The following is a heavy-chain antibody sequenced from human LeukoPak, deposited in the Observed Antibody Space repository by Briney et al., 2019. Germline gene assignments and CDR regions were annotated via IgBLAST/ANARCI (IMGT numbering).Heavy chain of an antibody. D-gene: IGHD5-18*01. CDR1: GFTFSSYS. CDR2: ISSSSSTI. J-gene: IGHJ6*03. Sequence: GGSLRLSCAASGFTFSSYSMNWVRQAPGKGLEWVSYISSSSSTIYYADSVKGRFTISRDNAKNSLYLQMNSLRAEDTAVYYCARSPVRGYSYGTYYYYYYMDVWGKGTTVTVSS. V-gene: IGHV3-48*01. CDR3: ARSPVRGYSYGTYYYYYYMDV.